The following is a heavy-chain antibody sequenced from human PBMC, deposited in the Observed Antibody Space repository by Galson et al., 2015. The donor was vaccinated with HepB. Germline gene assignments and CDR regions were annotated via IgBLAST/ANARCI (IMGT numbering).Heavy chain of an antibody. CDR2: IWYDGSNK. V-gene: IGHV3-33*01. CDR1: GFTFSSYG. CDR3: ARAEEGYYYYMDV. D-gene: IGHD1-14*01. Sequence: SLRLSCAASGFTFSSYGMHWVRQAPGKGLEWVAVIWYDGSNKYYADSVKGRFTISRDNSKNTLYLQMNSLRAEDTAVYYCARAEEGYYYYMDVWGKGTTVTVSS. J-gene: IGHJ6*03.